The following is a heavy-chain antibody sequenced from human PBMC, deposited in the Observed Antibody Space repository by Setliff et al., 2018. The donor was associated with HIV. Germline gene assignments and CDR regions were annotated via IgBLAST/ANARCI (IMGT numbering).Heavy chain of an antibody. V-gene: IGHV4-59*08. CDR2: IYYSGNT. CDR3: ARSLVPSGYYYGRHAFDI. Sequence: SETLSLTCTVSGGSISSYYWSWIRQSPGKGLEWIGNIYYSGNTNYNPSFKSRVTISVDTSKNQFSLRVNSVTAADTAVYYCARSLVPSGYYYGRHAFDIWGQGTKVTVSS. J-gene: IGHJ3*02. D-gene: IGHD3-22*01. CDR1: GGSISSYY.